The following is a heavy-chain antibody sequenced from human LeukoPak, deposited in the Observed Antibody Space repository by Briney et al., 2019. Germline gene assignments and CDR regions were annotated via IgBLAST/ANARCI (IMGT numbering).Heavy chain of an antibody. CDR2: IIPIFGTA. J-gene: IGHJ4*02. D-gene: IGHD3-10*01. CDR1: GSTFSSYA. CDR3: ARSGRSGWGPFDY. V-gene: IGHV1-69*13. Sequence: SVKVSCKASGSTFSSYAISWVRQAPGQGLEWMGGIIPIFGTANYAQKFQGRVTITADESTSTAYMELSSLRSEDTAVYYCARSGRSGWGPFDYWGQGTLVTVSS.